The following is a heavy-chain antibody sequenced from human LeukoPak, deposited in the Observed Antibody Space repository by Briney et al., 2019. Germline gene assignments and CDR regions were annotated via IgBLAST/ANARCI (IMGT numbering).Heavy chain of an antibody. D-gene: IGHD3-16*02. CDR1: GGSISSYY. J-gene: IGHJ6*03. CDR3: ARVDYVWGSYRPSYYYYMDV. CDR2: IYYSGST. V-gene: IGHV4-59*01. Sequence: SETLSLTCTVSGGSISSYYWSWIRQPPGKGLEWIGYIYYSGSTNYNPSLKGRVTISVDTSKNQFSLKLSSVTAADTAVYYRARVDYVWGSYRPSYYYYMDVWGKGTTVTVSS.